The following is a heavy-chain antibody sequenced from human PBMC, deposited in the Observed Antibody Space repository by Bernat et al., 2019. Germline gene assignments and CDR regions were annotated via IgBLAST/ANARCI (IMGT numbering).Heavy chain of an antibody. D-gene: IGHD2/OR15-2a*01. CDR1: GFTFSSYA. CDR2: ISGSGGST. CDR3: AKDGVVSYWYFDL. Sequence: EVQLLESGGGLVQPGGSLRLSCAASGFTFSSYAMSWVRQAPGKGLEWGSAISGSGGSTYYAASVKGRFTISRDNSKNTLYLQMNSLRAEDTAVYYCAKDGVVSYWYFDLWGRGTLVTVSS. J-gene: IGHJ2*01. V-gene: IGHV3-23*01.